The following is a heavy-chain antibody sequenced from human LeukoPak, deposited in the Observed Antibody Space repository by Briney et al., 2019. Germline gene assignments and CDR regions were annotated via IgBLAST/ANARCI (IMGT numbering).Heavy chain of an antibody. Sequence: ASVKVSCKASGYTFTGYYMHWVRQAPGQGLEWMGWINPNSGGTNYAQKFQGRVTMTRDTSISTAYMDLSSLRSDDTAVYYCARGGGRYSSSWEIDCWGQGTLVTVSS. V-gene: IGHV1-2*02. CDR3: ARGGGRYSSSWEIDC. D-gene: IGHD6-13*01. CDR1: GYTFTGYY. J-gene: IGHJ4*02. CDR2: INPNSGGT.